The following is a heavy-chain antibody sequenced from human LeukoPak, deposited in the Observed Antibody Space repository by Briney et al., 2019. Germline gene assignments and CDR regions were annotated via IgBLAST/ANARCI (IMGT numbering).Heavy chain of an antibody. D-gene: IGHD1-26*01. J-gene: IGHJ3*02. V-gene: IGHV3-23*01. CDR1: AFTSSSYA. CDR3: AKALYSGSYFFAFDI. Sequence: PGASLRLSCAASAFTSSSYAMGSVRRAPGDGRGWVSAISVSGGSTYYPDSVEGPFNFSRANTKTTLYLQMNSLRAEDTAVYYCAKALYSGSYFFAFDIWGQGTMVTVSS. CDR2: ISVSGGST.